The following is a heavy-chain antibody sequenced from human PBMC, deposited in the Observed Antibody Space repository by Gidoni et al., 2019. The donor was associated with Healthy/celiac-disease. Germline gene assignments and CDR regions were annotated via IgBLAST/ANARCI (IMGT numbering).Heavy chain of an antibody. Sequence: EVQLVESGGGLVQPGGSLRLSCAASGFTFSSYWMDWVRQAPGRGLVWVSRINSDGSSTKYADSVKGRFTISRDNAKNTLYLQMNRLRGEDTAVYYCAICCIGGNNDWGQGTLVTVSS. CDR2: INSDGSST. CDR3: AICCIGGNND. D-gene: IGHD1-20*01. CDR1: GFTFSSYW. V-gene: IGHV3-74*01. J-gene: IGHJ4*02.